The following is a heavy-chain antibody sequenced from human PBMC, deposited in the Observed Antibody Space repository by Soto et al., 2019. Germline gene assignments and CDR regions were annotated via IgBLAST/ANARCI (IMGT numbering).Heavy chain of an antibody. D-gene: IGHD3-10*01. CDR1: GFTFNNYA. J-gene: IGHJ4*02. Sequence: EVQLLDSGGGLVQPGGSLSLSCAASGFTFNNYAMTWVRQAPGKGLEWVAAISGGGDTTSYADSVKGRFTVSRDGSKNTLYLQMSSPRAEDTALCYCAKGRGGSGSLTPRVDSRGQGTLVTVSS. CDR3: AKGRGGSGSLTPRVDS. V-gene: IGHV3-23*01. CDR2: ISGGGDTT.